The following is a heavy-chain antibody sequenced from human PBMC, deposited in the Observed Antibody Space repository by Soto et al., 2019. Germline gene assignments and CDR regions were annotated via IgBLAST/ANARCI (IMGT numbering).Heavy chain of an antibody. Sequence: QVHLVQSGAEVKKPGASVKVSCQGSGYAFTTYGITWVRQAPGQGPEWMGWISAHNGNTNYAQKLLGRVTVTRDTSTSTAYMELRSLRYDDTAVYYCARGRYGDYWGQGALVTVSS. CDR3: ARGRYGDY. V-gene: IGHV1-18*01. CDR1: GYAFTTYG. J-gene: IGHJ4*02. D-gene: IGHD1-1*01. CDR2: ISAHNGNT.